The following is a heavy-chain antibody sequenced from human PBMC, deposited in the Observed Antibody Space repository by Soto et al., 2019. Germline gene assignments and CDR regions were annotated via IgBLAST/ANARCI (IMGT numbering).Heavy chain of an antibody. V-gene: IGHV3-30-3*01. Sequence: PGGSLRLSCAASGFSFSDYVMHWLRQAPGKGLEWVASISHDGSNKYYADTVRGRFTISRDNSKNTLSLQMSSLKTEDTTVYYRARDEGRVVTHYFDYWGQGALVTVSS. CDR1: GFSFSDYV. CDR3: ARDEGRVVTHYFDY. D-gene: IGHD3-3*01. CDR2: ISHDGSNK. J-gene: IGHJ4*02.